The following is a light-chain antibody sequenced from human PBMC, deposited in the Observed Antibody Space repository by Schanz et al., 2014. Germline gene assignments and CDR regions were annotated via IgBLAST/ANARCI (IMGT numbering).Light chain of an antibody. J-gene: IGKJ1*01. V-gene: IGKV3-20*01. Sequence: EVVLTQSPGTLSLSPGERATLSCRASQSVGSNYLAWYQQTPGQAPRLLIYDASNRATGIPVRFSGSGSGTDFTLTISRLEPEDFAVYYCQQYGSSPRTFGQGTKVEIK. CDR2: DAS. CDR1: QSVGSNY. CDR3: QQYGSSPRT.